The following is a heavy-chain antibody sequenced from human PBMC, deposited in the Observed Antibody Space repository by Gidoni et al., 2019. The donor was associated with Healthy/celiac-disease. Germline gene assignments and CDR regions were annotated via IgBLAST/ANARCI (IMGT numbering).Heavy chain of an antibody. CDR1: GFTFSSYA. V-gene: IGHV3-23*01. D-gene: IGHD4-4*01. CDR3: AKDLSPVTTFDYFDY. CDR2: ISGSGGST. J-gene: IGHJ4*02. Sequence: EVQLLESGGGLVQPGGSLRLSCAASGFTFSSYAMRWVRQAPGKGLEWVSAISGSGGSTYYADSVKGRFTISRDNSKNTLYLQMNSLRAEDTAVYYCAKDLSPVTTFDYFDYWGQGTLVTVSS.